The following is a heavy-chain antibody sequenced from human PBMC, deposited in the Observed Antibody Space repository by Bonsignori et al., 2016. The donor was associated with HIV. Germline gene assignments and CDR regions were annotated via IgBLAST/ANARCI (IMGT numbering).Heavy chain of an antibody. Sequence: GGSLRLSCSASGFSFNKYWMTWVRQAPGKGLEWVANIKEDGGEEYYVDSVEGRFTISRDNSKNLLYLQMDRLRVEDTAVYYCARDPNLSGDFWGQGTLVTVSS. V-gene: IGHV3-7*01. D-gene: IGHD3-16*02. J-gene: IGHJ4*02. CDR1: GFSFNKYW. CDR2: IKEDGGEE. CDR3: ARDPNLSGDF.